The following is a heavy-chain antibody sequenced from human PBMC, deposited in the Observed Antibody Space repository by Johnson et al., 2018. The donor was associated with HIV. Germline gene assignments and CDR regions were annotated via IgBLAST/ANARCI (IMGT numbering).Heavy chain of an antibody. J-gene: IGHJ3*02. CDR2: ISWNSGSI. V-gene: IGHV3-9*01. CDR1: GFTFDDYA. Sequence: VQLVESGGGLVQPGRSLRLSCAASGFTFDDYAMHWVRQAPGKGLEWVSGISWNSGSIGYADSVKGRFTISRDNAKNSLYLQMNSLRAEDTALDYCAKDMRRWTMISPGGDSWGQGTMVTVSS. D-gene: IGHD3-22*01. CDR3: AKDMRRWTMISPGGDS.